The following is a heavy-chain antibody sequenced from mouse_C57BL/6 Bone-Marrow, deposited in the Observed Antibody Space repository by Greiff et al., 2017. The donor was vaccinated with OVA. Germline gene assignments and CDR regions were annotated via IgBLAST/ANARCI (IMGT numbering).Heavy chain of an antibody. D-gene: IGHD2-3*01. CDR1: GYAFSSSW. CDR3: ARWDGFLYYFDY. CDR2: IYPGDGDT. J-gene: IGHJ2*01. V-gene: IGHV1-82*01. Sequence: QVQLQQSGPELVKPGASVKISCKASGYAFSSSWMNWVKQRPGKGLEWIGRIYPGDGDTNYNGKFKGKATLTGDKSSSTAYMQLSSLTSEDSAVYFCARWDGFLYYFDYWGQGTTLTVSS.